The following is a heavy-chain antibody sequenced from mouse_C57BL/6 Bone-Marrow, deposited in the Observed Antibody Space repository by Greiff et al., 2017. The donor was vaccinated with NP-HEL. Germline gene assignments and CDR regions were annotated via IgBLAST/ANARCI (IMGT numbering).Heavy chain of an antibody. Sequence: VQLQQSGPELVKPGASVEISCKASGYSFTGYYMNWVKQSPEQSLEWIGEINPSTGGTTYNQKFKAKATLTVDKSSSTAYMQLKSLTSEDSAVYYGARRDYGFDYGGQGTTLTVSS. CDR3: ARRDYGFDY. CDR1: GYSFTGYY. CDR2: INPSTGGT. V-gene: IGHV1-42*01. D-gene: IGHD2-13*01. J-gene: IGHJ2*01.